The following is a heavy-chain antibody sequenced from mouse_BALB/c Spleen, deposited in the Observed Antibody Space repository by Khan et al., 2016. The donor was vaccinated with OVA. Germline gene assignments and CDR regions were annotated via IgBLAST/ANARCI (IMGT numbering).Heavy chain of an antibody. V-gene: IGHV5-6-3*01. Sequence: VELVESGGGLVQPGGSLKLSCAASGFTFSSYGMSWVRQTPDKMLELVATINSNGGSTYYPDSVKGRFTISRDNAKNTLYLQMSSLKSEDTAMYYCARMARTINWGQGTTLTVSS. CDR2: INSNGGST. J-gene: IGHJ2*01. CDR1: GFTFSSYG. CDR3: ARMARTIN.